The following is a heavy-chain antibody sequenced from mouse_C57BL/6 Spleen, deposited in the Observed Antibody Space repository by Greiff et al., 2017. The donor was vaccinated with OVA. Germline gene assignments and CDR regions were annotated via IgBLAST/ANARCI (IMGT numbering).Heavy chain of an antibody. Sequence: VKVVESGAELVKPGASVKMSCKASGYTFTTYPIEWMKQNHGKSLEWIGNFHPYNDDTKYNEKFKGKATLTVEKSSSTVYLELSRLTSDDSAVYYCARRTYYSNYDYYAMDYWGQGTSVTVSS. D-gene: IGHD2-5*01. CDR1: GYTFTTYP. J-gene: IGHJ4*01. V-gene: IGHV1-47*01. CDR3: ARRTYYSNYDYYAMDY. CDR2: FHPYNDDT.